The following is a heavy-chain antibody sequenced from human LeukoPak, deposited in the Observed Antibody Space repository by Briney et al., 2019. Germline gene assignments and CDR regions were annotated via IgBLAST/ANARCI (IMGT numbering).Heavy chain of an antibody. D-gene: IGHD3-10*01. CDR3: ARARYYGSGSLYYFDY. V-gene: IGHV4-39*07. Sequence: NSSETLSLTCTVSGGSISSSSYYWGWIRQPPGKGLEWIGSIYYSGSTYYNPSLKSRVTISVDASKNQFSLKLSSVTAADTAVYYCARARYYGSGSLYYFDYWGQGTLVTVSS. J-gene: IGHJ4*02. CDR2: IYYSGST. CDR1: GGSISSSSYY.